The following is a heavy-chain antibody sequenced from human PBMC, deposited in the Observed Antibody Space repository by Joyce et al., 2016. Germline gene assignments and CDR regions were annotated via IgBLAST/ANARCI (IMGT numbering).Heavy chain of an antibody. Sequence: QVQQQESGPGLVKPSGTLSLTCAVSGGSIRSAHWWSWVRQPPGKGLEWSGEIYLGGSTTYNPSLKSRVTISVDKSKNQLSLKMNSVTAADTAVYYCARNGAYSQDSWGQGTLVTVSS. J-gene: IGHJ5*01. CDR2: IYLGGST. CDR1: GGSIRSAHW. CDR3: ARNGAYSQDS. V-gene: IGHV4-4*02. D-gene: IGHD5-12*01.